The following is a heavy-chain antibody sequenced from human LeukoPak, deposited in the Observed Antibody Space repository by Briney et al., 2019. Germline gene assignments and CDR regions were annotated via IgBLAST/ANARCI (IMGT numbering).Heavy chain of an antibody. D-gene: IGHD3-10*01. CDR2: IYYSGST. Sequence: PSETLSLTCTVSGGSISSYYWSWIRQPPGKGLEWIGYIYYSGSTNYSPSLKSRVTISVDTSKNQFSLKLSSVTAADTAVYYCARSYYPLPFFDYWGQGTLVTVSS. CDR1: GGSISSYY. V-gene: IGHV4-59*01. J-gene: IGHJ4*02. CDR3: ARSYYPLPFFDY.